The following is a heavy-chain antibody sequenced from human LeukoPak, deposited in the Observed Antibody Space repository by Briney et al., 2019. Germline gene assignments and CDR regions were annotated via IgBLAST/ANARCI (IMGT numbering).Heavy chain of an antibody. J-gene: IGHJ4*02. CDR2: INSDGRIT. V-gene: IGHV3-74*01. Sequence: GGSLRLSCAASGFTFSDYWMHWVRQAPGKGLVGVSRINSDGRITSYADSVKGRFTISRDNAKNTLHLQMNSLRAEDTAVYYCARGARGSGTASDYWGQGTLVTVSS. CDR1: GFTFSDYW. D-gene: IGHD3-10*01. CDR3: ARGARGSGTASDY.